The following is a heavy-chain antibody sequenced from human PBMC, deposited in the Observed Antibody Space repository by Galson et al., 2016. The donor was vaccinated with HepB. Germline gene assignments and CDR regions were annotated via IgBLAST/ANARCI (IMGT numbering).Heavy chain of an antibody. CDR1: GDSVSSNSAT. CDR3: ARAKATNYGHVYYYFGMDV. V-gene: IGHV6-1*01. CDR2: TYYRSKWSN. Sequence: CAISGDSVSSNSATWNWIRQSPSRGLEWLGRTYYRSKWSNDYAVSVKSRITINPDTSKNQFSLQLNSVTPEDTAVYYCARAKATNYGHVYYYFGMDVWGQETTVTVSS. D-gene: IGHD4/OR15-4a*01. J-gene: IGHJ6*02.